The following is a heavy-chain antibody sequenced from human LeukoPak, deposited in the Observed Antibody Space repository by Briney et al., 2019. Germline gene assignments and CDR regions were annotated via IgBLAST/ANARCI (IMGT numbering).Heavy chain of an antibody. CDR1: GFSFNRYS. J-gene: IGHJ4*02. CDR3: ARDQGSYTDYEVDY. D-gene: IGHD5-12*01. Sequence: PGGSLRLSCVTSGFSFNRYSMNWVRQAPGKGLEWVSFISSSGSFIYYEDSVKGRFIITRDNAKNSPFLQLNSLRAEDTGVYYCARDQGSYTDYEVDYWGQGTLVTVSS. V-gene: IGHV3-21*01. CDR2: ISSSGSFI.